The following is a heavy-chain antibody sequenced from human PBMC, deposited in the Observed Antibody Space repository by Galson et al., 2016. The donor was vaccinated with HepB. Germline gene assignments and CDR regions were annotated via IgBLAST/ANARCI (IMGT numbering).Heavy chain of an antibody. CDR1: GFTFINYA. D-gene: IGHD2-15*01. CDR2: IKQDGIEK. Sequence: SLRLSCAASGFTFINYAMSWVRQVPGKGLEWVANIKQDGIEKYHVDSVKGRFTISRDNAKNSLYLQMNSLRAEDTAVYYCARDSGFCSGGSCYGDAFDIWGQGTMVTVSS. J-gene: IGHJ3*02. CDR3: ARDSGFCSGGSCYGDAFDI. V-gene: IGHV3-7*01.